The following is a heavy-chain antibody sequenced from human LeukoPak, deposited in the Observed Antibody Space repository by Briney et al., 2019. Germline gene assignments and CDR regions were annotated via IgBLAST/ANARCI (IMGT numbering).Heavy chain of an antibody. CDR3: AKARDMYCTNGVCYGVDY. V-gene: IGHV3-7*01. D-gene: IGHD2-8*01. J-gene: IGHJ4*02. Sequence: GGSLRLSCAASGFHYISYWMTWVRRAPGKGPEWVANIDRDGSVKYYVDSVKGRFTISRDNGDNSLSLQMNRLRAEDTAVYYCAKARDMYCTNGVCYGVDYWGQGTLVTVSS. CDR1: GFHYISYW. CDR2: IDRDGSVK.